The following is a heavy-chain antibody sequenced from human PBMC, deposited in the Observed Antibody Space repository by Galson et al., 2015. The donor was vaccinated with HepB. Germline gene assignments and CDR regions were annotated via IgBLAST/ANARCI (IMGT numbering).Heavy chain of an antibody. V-gene: IGHV3-49*03. CDR2: IRSKAYGGTT. J-gene: IGHJ6*02. D-gene: IGHD3-10*01. CDR1: GFTFGDYA. Sequence: SLRLSCAASGFTFGDYALSWFRQAPGKGLEWVGFIRSKAYGGTTEYAASVKGRFTISRDDSKSIAYLQMNSLKTEDTAVYYCTREGYYGSGSYPDSVYYYGMDVWGQGTTVTVSS. CDR3: TREGYYGSGSYPDSVYYYGMDV.